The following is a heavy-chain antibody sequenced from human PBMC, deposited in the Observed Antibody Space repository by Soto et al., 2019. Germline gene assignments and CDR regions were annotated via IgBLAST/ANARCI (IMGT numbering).Heavy chain of an antibody. Sequence: QVQLVESGGGVVQPGRSLRLSCAASGFTFSSYAMHWVRQAPGKGLEWVAVISYDGSNKYYADSVKGRFPISRDNSKNTLYLQMNSLRAEDTAVYYCARDQGGFDYWGQGTLVTVSS. CDR2: ISYDGSNK. CDR3: ARDQGGFDY. V-gene: IGHV3-30-3*01. CDR1: GFTFSSYA. J-gene: IGHJ4*02.